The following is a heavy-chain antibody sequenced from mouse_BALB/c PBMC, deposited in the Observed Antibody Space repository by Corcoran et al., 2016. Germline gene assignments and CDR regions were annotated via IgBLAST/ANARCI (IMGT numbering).Heavy chain of an antibody. Sequence: EVQLQQSGAELVKPGASVKLSCTASGFNIKDTYMHWVKQRPEQGLEWIGRIDPANGNTKYDPKFQGKATITADTSSNTAYLQLSSLTSEDTAVYYCARGDGNLHWYFDVWGAGTTVTVSS. CDR2: IDPANGNT. D-gene: IGHD2-1*01. J-gene: IGHJ1*01. V-gene: IGHV14-3*02. CDR1: GFNIKDTY. CDR3: ARGDGNLHWYFDV.